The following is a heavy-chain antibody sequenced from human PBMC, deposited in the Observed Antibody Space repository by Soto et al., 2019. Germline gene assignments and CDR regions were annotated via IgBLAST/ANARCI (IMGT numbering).Heavy chain of an antibody. CDR1: GGSISSSSYY. Sequence: QLQLQESGPGLVKPSETLSLTCTVSGGSISSSSYYWGWIRQPPGKGLEWIGSIYYSGSTYYNPSLKSRVTISVDTSKNQFSLKLSSVTAADTAVYYCASIILGGYSGYGWSGRSAHLNWFDPWGQGTLVTVSS. CDR3: ASIILGGYSGYGWSGRSAHLNWFDP. J-gene: IGHJ5*02. CDR2: IYYSGST. D-gene: IGHD5-12*01. V-gene: IGHV4-39*01.